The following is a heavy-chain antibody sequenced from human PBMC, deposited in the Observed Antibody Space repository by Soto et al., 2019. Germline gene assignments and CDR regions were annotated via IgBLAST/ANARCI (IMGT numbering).Heavy chain of an antibody. V-gene: IGHV3-21*01. CDR2: ISSSSSYI. CDR3: ARPPTKMPAYYYFDY. CDR1: GFTFSSYS. Sequence: GGSLRLSCAASGFTFSSYSMNWVRQAPGKGLEWVSSISSSSSYIYYADSVKGRFTISRDNAKNSLYLQMNSLRAEDTAVYYCARPPTKMPAYYYFDYWGQGTLVTVSS. J-gene: IGHJ4*02. D-gene: IGHD2-2*01.